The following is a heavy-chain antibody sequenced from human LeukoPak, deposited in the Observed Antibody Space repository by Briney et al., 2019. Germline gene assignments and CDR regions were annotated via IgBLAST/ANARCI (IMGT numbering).Heavy chain of an antibody. Sequence: TGGPLRLSCAASGFTFSNAWMSWVRPAPGLGLEWVGRIKRKTDDGTADYAAPVKGRFTISRDDSKNTLYLQMNSQKTEDTAVYYCTTYDTSGYYSDYWGQGTLVTVSS. CDR2: IKRKTDDGTA. J-gene: IGHJ4*02. CDR1: GFTFSNAW. CDR3: TTYDTSGYYSDY. V-gene: IGHV3-15*05. D-gene: IGHD3-22*01.